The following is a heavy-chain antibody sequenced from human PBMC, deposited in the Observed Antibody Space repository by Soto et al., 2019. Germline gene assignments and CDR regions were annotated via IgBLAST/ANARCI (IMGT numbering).Heavy chain of an antibody. CDR2: ISSSSNYI. J-gene: IGHJ4*02. CDR1: GFTFSSYS. Sequence: VQLVESGGGVVQPGRSLRLSCAASGFTFSSYSINWVRQAPGKGLEWVSSISSSSNYIYYADSVKGRFTISRDNAKNSLYLQMNSLRAEDTAVYYCARDRSDTSGYYGIDYWGQGTLVTVSS. V-gene: IGHV3-21*01. CDR3: ARDRSDTSGYYGIDY. D-gene: IGHD3-22*01.